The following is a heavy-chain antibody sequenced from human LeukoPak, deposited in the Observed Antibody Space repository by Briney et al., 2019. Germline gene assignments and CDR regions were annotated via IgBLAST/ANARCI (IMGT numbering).Heavy chain of an antibody. V-gene: IGHV3-23*01. Sequence: PGGSLRLSCAASGFTFSSYAMSWVRQASGKGLEWVSTLSGSAVTTYSADSVKGRFTISRDNSKNTLYLQMNSLRAEDTALYYCAKDAHYYDSSGYYHTQFDYWSQGTLVTVSS. CDR3: AKDAHYYDSSGYYHTQFDY. CDR2: LSGSAVTT. D-gene: IGHD3-22*01. J-gene: IGHJ4*02. CDR1: GFTFSSYA.